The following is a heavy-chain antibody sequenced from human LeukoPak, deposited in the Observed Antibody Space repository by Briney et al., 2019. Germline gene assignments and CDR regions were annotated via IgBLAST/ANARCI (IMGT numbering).Heavy chain of an antibody. V-gene: IGHV4-59*08. J-gene: IGHJ6*02. CDR2: IYYSGST. D-gene: IGHD6-13*01. CDR3: AGRSAAQYYYYYGMDV. CDR1: GGSISGYY. Sequence: SETLSLTCTVSGGSISGYYWSWIRQPPGKGLEWIGYIYYSGSTNYNPSLKSRVTISVDTSKNQFSLKLSSVTAADTAVYYCAGRSAAQYYYYYGMDVWGQGTTVTVSS.